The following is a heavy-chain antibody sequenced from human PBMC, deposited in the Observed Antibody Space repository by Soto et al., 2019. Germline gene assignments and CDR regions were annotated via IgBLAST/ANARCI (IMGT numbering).Heavy chain of an antibody. CDR1: GYSVSSSDYY. CDR3: APLSVSLSGPYGIHV. CDR2: MFYSGLT. V-gene: IGHV4-39*01. D-gene: IGHD2-15*01. Sequence: LSLTCSVSGYSVSSSDYYWAWIRQPPGKGLEWIGSMFYSGLTYYNPSLKSRVTLSVDTSKNQFSVRLNSVTAADTAVYYCAPLSVSLSGPYGIHVWGQGTTVTVSS. J-gene: IGHJ6*02.